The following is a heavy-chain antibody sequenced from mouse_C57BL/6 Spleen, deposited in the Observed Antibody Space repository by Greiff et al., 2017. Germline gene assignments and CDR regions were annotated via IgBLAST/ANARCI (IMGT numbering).Heavy chain of an antibody. CDR2: IDPSDSYT. J-gene: IGHJ2*01. D-gene: IGHD2-2*01. V-gene: IGHV1-50*01. Sequence: QVQLQQPGAELVKPGASVKLSCKASGYTFTSYWMQWVKQRPGQGLEWIGEIDPSDSYTNYNQKFKGKATLTVDTSSSTAYMQLSSLTSEDSAVDYCAGVYGYDRGTFRWGQGTTLTVSS. CDR1: GYTFTSYW. CDR3: AGVYGYDRGTFR.